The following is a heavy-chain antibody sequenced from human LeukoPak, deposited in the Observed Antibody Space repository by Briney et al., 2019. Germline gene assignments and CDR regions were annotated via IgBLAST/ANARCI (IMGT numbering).Heavy chain of an antibody. CDR2: ISAYNGNT. D-gene: IGHD2-2*01. Sequence: ASVKVSCKASGYTFTSYGISWVRQAPGQGLEWMGWISAYNGNTNYAQKLQGRVTMTTDTSTSTAYMELRSLRSDDTAVYYCATGERLVPAAMWFDYWGQGTLVTVSS. CDR1: GYTFTSYG. CDR3: ATGERLVPAAMWFDY. J-gene: IGHJ4*02. V-gene: IGHV1-18*01.